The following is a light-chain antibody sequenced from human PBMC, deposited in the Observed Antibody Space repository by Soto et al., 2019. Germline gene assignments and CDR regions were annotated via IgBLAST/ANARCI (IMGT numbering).Light chain of an antibody. CDR3: QQSYSTLT. V-gene: IGKV1-39*01. CDR2: AAS. CDR1: QSMSSY. Sequence: DIQMTQSPSSLSASVGDRVTITCRASQSMSSYLNWYQQKPWKAPKLLIYAASSLQSGVPSRFSGSGSWTDFTITISSLQPEDCATYYCQQSYSTLTFGPGTKVDIK. J-gene: IGKJ3*01.